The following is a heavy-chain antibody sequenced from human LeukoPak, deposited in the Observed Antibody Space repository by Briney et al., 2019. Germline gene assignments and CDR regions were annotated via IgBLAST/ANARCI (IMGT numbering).Heavy chain of an antibody. CDR2: INPIFGTA. J-gene: IGHJ5*02. Sequence: GASVKVSCKSSGGTFSSYAISWVRQAPGQGLEWMGGINPIFGTANYVQKFQGRVTITADESTSTAYMELSSLRSEDTAVYYCASDDYGDYLHWFDAWGQGTLVTVSS. D-gene: IGHD4-17*01. V-gene: IGHV1-69*01. CDR3: ASDDYGDYLHWFDA. CDR1: GGTFSSYA.